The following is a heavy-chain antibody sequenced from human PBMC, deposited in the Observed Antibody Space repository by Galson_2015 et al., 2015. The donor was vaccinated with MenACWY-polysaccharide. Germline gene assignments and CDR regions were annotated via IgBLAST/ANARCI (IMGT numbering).Heavy chain of an antibody. J-gene: IGHJ5*02. CDR3: ARAGAKYCRGGNCFFNWFDP. D-gene: IGHD2-15*01. CDR1: GFTFSSYW. V-gene: IGHV3-74*01. Sequence: SLRLSCAASGFTFSSYWMHWVRQAPGKGLVWVSRTNGDGGATDYADSVKGRFTISRDNAKNTLYLQMNSLRAEDTAVYYCARAGAKYCRGGNCFFNWFDPWDQGTLVTVSS. CDR2: TNGDGGAT.